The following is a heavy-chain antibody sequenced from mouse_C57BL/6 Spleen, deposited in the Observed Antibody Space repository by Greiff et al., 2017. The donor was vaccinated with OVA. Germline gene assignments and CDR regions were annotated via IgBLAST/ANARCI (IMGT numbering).Heavy chain of an antibody. CDR2: ISDGGSYT. J-gene: IGHJ2*01. V-gene: IGHV5-4*01. CDR3: ARDRDGDYDCFDY. CDR1: GFTFSSYA. D-gene: IGHD2-4*01. Sequence: EVHLVESGGGLVKPGGSLKLSCAASGFTFSSYAMSWVRQTPEKRLEWVATISDGGSYTYYPDNVKGRFTISRDNAKNNLYLQMSHLKSEDTAMYYCARDRDGDYDCFDYWGQGTTLTVSS.